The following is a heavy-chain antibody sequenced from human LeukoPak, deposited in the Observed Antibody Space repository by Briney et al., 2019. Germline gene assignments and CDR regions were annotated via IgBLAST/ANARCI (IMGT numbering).Heavy chain of an antibody. D-gene: IGHD3-10*01. CDR2: ISSDGSNK. CDR1: GFIFNSYG. J-gene: IGHJ4*02. Sequence: GGSLRLSCAASGFIFNSYGMHWVRQAPGKGLEWVAVISSDGSNKYYADSVKGRFTISRDNSKNTLYLQVNSLRAEDTAVYYCAKTERMVRGVSNFDHWGQGTLVTVSS. CDR3: AKTERMVRGVSNFDH. V-gene: IGHV3-30*18.